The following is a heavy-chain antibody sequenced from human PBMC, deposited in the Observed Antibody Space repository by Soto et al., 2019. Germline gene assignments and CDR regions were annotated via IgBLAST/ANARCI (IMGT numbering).Heavy chain of an antibody. J-gene: IGHJ1*01. CDR1: GYTLTELS. V-gene: IGHV1-24*01. CDR3: ATAQGAFEAEYFQY. D-gene: IGHD3-16*01. CDR2: FDPADGKT. Sequence: ASVKVSCKVSGYTLTELSMHWVRQSPGKGLEWMGGFDPADGKTIYAQKFQGRVTMTEDTSTDTAYMELSSLRSEDTAVYYCATAQGAFEAEYFQYWGQGTLVAVSS.